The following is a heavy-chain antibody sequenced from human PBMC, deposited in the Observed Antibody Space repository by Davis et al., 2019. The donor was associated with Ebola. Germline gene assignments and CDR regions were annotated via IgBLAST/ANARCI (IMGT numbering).Heavy chain of an antibody. D-gene: IGHD6-19*01. J-gene: IGHJ6*02. Sequence: ASVKVSCKASGGTFSSYAISWVRQAPGQGLEWMGWINPNSGGTNYAQKFQGWVTMTRDTSISTAYMELSRLRSDDTAVYYCAREQNSSGWYRMDVWGQGTTVTVSS. CDR3: AREQNSSGWYRMDV. CDR1: GGTFSSYA. V-gene: IGHV1-2*04. CDR2: INPNSGGT.